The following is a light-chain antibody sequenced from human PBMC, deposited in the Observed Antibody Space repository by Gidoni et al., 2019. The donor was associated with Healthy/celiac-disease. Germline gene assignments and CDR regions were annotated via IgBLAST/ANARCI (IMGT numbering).Light chain of an antibody. Sequence: EIVLTQSPATLSLSPGERATLSCRASQSVSSYIAWYQQKPGQAPRLLIYDASNRATGITARFSGSGSGTDFTLTIRSLEPEDFAVYYCQQRSNWYTFGQGTKLEIK. V-gene: IGKV3-11*01. J-gene: IGKJ2*01. CDR1: QSVSSY. CDR2: DAS. CDR3: QQRSNWYT.